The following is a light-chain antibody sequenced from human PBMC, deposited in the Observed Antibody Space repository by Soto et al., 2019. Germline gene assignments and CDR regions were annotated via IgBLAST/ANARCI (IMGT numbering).Light chain of an antibody. CDR2: GAS. Sequence: EIVMTQSPATLSVSPGERVTLSCRASQSLSTNLAWYQQKPGQAPRLLIYGASTRATDFPARFSGSGSGTECTLTISSLQSEDFGVYYCQQYYHRPPYTFGQGTKLEIK. CDR1: QSLSTN. CDR3: QQYYHRPPYT. J-gene: IGKJ2*01. V-gene: IGKV3-15*01.